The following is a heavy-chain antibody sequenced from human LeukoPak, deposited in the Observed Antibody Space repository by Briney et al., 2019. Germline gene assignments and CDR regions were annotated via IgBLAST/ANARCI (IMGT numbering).Heavy chain of an antibody. CDR1: GFTFSSHW. CDR2: IKEDGHEK. D-gene: IGHD4-17*01. Sequence: GGSLRLSCAGSGFTFSSHWMGWVRQAPGQGLEWLANIKEDGHEKYYADSVQGRFTISRDNAKNSLFLQMDSLRAEDTAVYFCARHGYYVLDYWGQGTLVTVSS. CDR3: ARHGYYVLDY. V-gene: IGHV3-7*01. J-gene: IGHJ4*02.